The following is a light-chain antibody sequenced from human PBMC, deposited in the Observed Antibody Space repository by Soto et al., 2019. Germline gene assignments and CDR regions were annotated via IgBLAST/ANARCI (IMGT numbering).Light chain of an antibody. CDR1: SSDVGGYNY. J-gene: IGLJ2*01. V-gene: IGLV2-14*01. Sequence: QSALTQPASVSGSPGQSITISCTGTSSDVGGYNYVSWYQQHPGKAPKLMIYDVSNRPSGVSNRFSGSKSGNTASLTISGLQAEDEAYYYCSSYTSSDQDVVFGGGTKVTVL. CDR3: SSYTSSDQDVV. CDR2: DVS.